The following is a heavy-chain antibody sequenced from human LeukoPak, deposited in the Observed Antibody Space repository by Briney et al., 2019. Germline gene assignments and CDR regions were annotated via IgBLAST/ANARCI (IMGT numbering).Heavy chain of an antibody. V-gene: IGHV4-38-2*01. D-gene: IGHD3-3*01. CDR2: IYHSGST. CDR3: AVCPTYDFWSGYSGGWFDR. J-gene: IGHJ5*02. CDR1: GCSISSGYY. Sequence: SETLSLTCAVSGCSISSGYYWGWIRQPPGKGLEWIGSIYHSGSTYYNPSLKSRVTITVDTSKNQFSLKLSSVTAADTAVYYCAVCPTYDFWSGYSGGWFDRWGQGTLVTVSS.